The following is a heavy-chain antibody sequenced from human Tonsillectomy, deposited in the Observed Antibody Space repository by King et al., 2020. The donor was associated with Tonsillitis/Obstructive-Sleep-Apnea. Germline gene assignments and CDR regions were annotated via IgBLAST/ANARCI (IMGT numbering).Heavy chain of an antibody. Sequence: QLVQSGGDMVQPGRSLRLSCAASGFTFDSYGMHWVRQAPGKGLEWVAVISYDGRNKYYADSVRGRFSISRDNAKNTLFLEMSSLRAEDTAVYYWSKDKGRNRLLVFYFDHWGQGTLVTASS. D-gene: IGHD2-21*02. CDR2: ISYDGRNK. J-gene: IGHJ4*02. CDR1: GFTFDSYG. CDR3: SKDKGRNRLLVFYFDH. V-gene: IGHV3-30*18.